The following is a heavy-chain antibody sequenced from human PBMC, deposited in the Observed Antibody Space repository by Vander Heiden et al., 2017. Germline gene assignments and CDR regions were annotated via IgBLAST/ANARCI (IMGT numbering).Heavy chain of an antibody. CDR2: ISYDGSYK. J-gene: IGHJ3*02. D-gene: IGHD1-26*01. V-gene: IGHV3-30*18. Sequence: QVQLEESGGGVVQPGRSLRLSCAASGFTFNSYGMHWVRQAPGKGLEWVAVISYDGSYKDYADSVKGRFTISRDNSKNTLFLQMNSLRPEDTALYYCAKDLSGGSYYTAFDICGRGRMVTVS. CDR1: GFTFNSYG. CDR3: AKDLSGGSYYTAFDI.